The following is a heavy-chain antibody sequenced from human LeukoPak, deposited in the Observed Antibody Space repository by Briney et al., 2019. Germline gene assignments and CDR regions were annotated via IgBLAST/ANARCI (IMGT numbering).Heavy chain of an antibody. CDR3: AREGYYDSSGYSIRFSY. V-gene: IGHV3-74*01. Sequence: GGSLRLSCEASEFTFSSYWMHWVRQAPGKGLVWVSRINSDGRTTIYADSVKGRFTISRDNAKNTLYLQMNSLRAEDMAVYYCAREGYYDSSGYSIRFSYWGQGTLVTVSS. CDR2: INSDGRTT. CDR1: EFTFSSYW. D-gene: IGHD3-22*01. J-gene: IGHJ4*02.